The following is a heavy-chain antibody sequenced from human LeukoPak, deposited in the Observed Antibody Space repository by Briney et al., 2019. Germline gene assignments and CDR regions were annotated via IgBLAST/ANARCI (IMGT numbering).Heavy chain of an antibody. D-gene: IGHD3-10*01. CDR1: GFTLSSNY. CDR2: IYSEGSK. Sequence: PGRSLTLSCAPSGFTLSSNYMSCVRQAPGEGLEWVSIIYSEGSKYYADSGKDRFSNSRDNSKNTLYLQMNGLRDEDTAVFYCARVKYYGSGSYYNLYYFDYWGQGTLVTVSS. V-gene: IGHV3-66*01. CDR3: ARVKYYGSGSYYNLYYFDY. J-gene: IGHJ4*02.